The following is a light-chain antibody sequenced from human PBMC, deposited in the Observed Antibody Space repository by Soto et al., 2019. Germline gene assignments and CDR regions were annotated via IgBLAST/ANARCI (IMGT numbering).Light chain of an antibody. Sequence: EIVLTQSPATLSLSPGERATLSCRASQSVSSYLAWYQQKPGQAPRLLIYDASNRATGIPARFSGIGSGTDFSLTISSLEPADFAVYYWQQRSNWPPLTFGGGTKVEIK. CDR2: DAS. CDR3: QQRSNWPPLT. J-gene: IGKJ4*01. V-gene: IGKV3-11*01. CDR1: QSVSSY.